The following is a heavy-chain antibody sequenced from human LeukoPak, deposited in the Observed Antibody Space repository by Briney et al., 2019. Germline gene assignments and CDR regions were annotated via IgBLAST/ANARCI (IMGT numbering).Heavy chain of an antibody. CDR1: GFTFSSYG. V-gene: IGHV3-33*01. CDR3: ARDTISIAAAVGALLDV. Sequence: GRSLRLSCAASGFTFSSYGMHWVRQAPGKGLEWVAVIWYDGSNKYYADSVKGRFTISRDNSKNTLYLQINSLRAEDTAVYYCARDTISIAAAVGALLDVWGKGTTVTVSS. D-gene: IGHD6-13*01. CDR2: IWYDGSNK. J-gene: IGHJ6*04.